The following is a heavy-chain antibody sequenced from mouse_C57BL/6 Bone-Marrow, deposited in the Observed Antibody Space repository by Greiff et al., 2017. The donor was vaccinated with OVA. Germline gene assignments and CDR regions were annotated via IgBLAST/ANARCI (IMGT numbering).Heavy chain of an antibody. CDR2: ILPGSGST. D-gene: IGHD1-1*01. CDR1: GYTFTGYW. J-gene: IGHJ2*01. V-gene: IGHV1-9*01. CDR3: AREDFPITTVVASYYFDY. Sequence: QVQLQQSGAELMKPGASVKLSCKATGYTFTGYWIEWVKQRPGHGLEWIGEILPGSGSTNYNEKFKGKATFTADTSSNTAYMQLSSLTTEDSAIYYCAREDFPITTVVASYYFDYWGQGTTLTVSS.